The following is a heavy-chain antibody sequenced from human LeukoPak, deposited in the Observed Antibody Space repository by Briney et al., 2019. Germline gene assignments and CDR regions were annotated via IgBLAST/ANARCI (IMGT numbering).Heavy chain of an antibody. Sequence: GGSLRLSCAASGFTVSSNYMSWVRQARGKGLEWVSVIYSGGSTYYADSVKGRFTISRDNSKNTLYLQMNSLRAEDTAVYYCAKGPKYDFWSGTRDYYFDYWGQGTLVTVPS. D-gene: IGHD3-3*01. J-gene: IGHJ4*02. CDR1: GFTVSSNY. V-gene: IGHV3-53*01. CDR3: AKGPKYDFWSGTRDYYFDY. CDR2: IYSGGST.